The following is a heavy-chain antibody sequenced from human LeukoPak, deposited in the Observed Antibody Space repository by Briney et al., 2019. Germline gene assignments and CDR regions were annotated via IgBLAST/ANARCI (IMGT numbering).Heavy chain of an antibody. D-gene: IGHD5-18*01. Sequence: GGSLRLSCATSGFPFETNAMSWVRQAPGKGLEWVATICTTETFYADSVTGRFTISRDNSKNTVHRQMNRLRVEDTAMYYCAKDWIQFNRVFDCFDSWGQGTLVTVSS. CDR3: AKDWIQFNRVFDCFDS. CDR2: ICTTET. CDR1: GFPFETNA. V-gene: IGHV3-23*01. J-gene: IGHJ4*02.